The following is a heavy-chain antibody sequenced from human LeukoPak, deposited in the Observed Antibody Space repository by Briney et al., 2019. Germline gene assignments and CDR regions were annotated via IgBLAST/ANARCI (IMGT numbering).Heavy chain of an antibody. CDR3: ARRSYTSGYYYFDY. CDR2: IYNSGST. CDR1: GGSISSGSYY. D-gene: IGHD3-22*01. Sequence: SQTLSLTCTVSGGSISSGSYYWSWIRQSPGKGLEWIGYIYNSGSTNYNPSLKSRVTISADTSKNQFSLKLSFVTAADTAVYYCARRSYTSGYYYFDYWGQGTLVTVSS. J-gene: IGHJ4*02. V-gene: IGHV4-61*09.